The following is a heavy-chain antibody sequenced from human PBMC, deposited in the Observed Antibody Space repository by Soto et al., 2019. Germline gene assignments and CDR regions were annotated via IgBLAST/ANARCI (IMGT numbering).Heavy chain of an antibody. J-gene: IGHJ3*02. CDR2: IGSSGGTT. D-gene: IGHD4-17*01. CDR1: GFIFSTYA. V-gene: IGHV3-23*01. Sequence: GGSLRLSCAASGFIFSTYAMNWVRQAPGKGLEWVSAIGSSGGTTFYAESVRGRFTISRDNSINTLYLQMSSLRTEDTAVYYCAHPRGYGVFDAVDIWGQGTMVTVS. CDR3: AHPRGYGVFDAVDI.